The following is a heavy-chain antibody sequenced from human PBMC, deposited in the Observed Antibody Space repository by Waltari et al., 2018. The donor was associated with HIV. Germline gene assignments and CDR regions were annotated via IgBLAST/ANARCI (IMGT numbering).Heavy chain of an antibody. Sequence: QVQLLECGGGVVQPGGSLGRSGVVSGFNFSGYGRHWVLQGPGNGLELVTVIRYDGSSESYLRSVKGRFTISRDNSKNIVYLQINSLRPEDTAIYYCSKDLLTNMRGGAFDPWGQGTLVTVSS. CDR2: IRYDGSSE. J-gene: IGHJ5*02. D-gene: IGHD2-8*01. V-gene: IGHV3-30*02. CDR1: GFNFSGYG. CDR3: SKDLLTNMRGGAFDP.